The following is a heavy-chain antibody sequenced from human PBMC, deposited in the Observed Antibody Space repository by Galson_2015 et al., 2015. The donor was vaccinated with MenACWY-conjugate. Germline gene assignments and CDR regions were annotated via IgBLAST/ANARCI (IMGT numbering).Heavy chain of an antibody. D-gene: IGHD4-17*01. CDR2: IFPGDSDT. CDR3: ARGLATTITGPLTSWYFDL. V-gene: IGHV5-51*03. CDR1: GYASTSYW. Sequence: QSGAEVKKPGEFLKISCKGSGYASTSYWFGWGRRMPGKGLEGMGIIFPGDSDTRYTPSFQGQVTIPADKSISTAYLQWSSLKASDTAMYYCARGLATTITGPLTSWYFDLWGRGTLVTVSS. J-gene: IGHJ2*01.